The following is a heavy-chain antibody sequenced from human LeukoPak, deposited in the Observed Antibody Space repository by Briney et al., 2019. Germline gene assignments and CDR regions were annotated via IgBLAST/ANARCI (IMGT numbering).Heavy chain of an antibody. CDR3: ASGAVYTAMVPDPLDY. D-gene: IGHD5-18*01. CDR1: GYTFTGYY. V-gene: IGHV1-2*02. J-gene: IGHJ4*02. CDR2: INPNSGGT. Sequence: ASVKVSCKASGYTFTGYYMHWVRQAPGQGLEWRGWINPNSGGTNYAQKFQGRVTMTRDTSISTAYMELSRLRSDDTAVYYCASGAVYTAMVPDPLDYWGQGTLVTVSS.